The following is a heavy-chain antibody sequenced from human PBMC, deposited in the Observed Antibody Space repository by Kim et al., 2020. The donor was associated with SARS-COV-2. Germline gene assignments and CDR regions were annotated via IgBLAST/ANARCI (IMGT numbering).Heavy chain of an antibody. CDR1: GFTFSSYD. J-gene: IGHJ5*02. CDR3: LSPVLRFLEWLFCSGWFDP. D-gene: IGHD3-3*01. Sequence: GGSLRLSCAASGFTFSSYDMHWVRQATGKGLEWVSAIGTAGDPYYPGSVKGRFTISRENAKNSLYLQMNSLRAGDTAVYYCLSPVLRFLEWLFCSGWFDPWGQGTLVTVSS. CDR2: IGTAGDP. V-gene: IGHV3-13*05.